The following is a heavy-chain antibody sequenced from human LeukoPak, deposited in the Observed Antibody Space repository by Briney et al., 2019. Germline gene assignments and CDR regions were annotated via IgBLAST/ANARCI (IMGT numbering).Heavy chain of an antibody. CDR2: INHSGST. V-gene: IGHV4-34*01. CDR1: GGSFSGYY. J-gene: IGHJ1*01. CDR3: ARTLEEYYYDSSGSAYFQH. Sequence: SETLSLTCAVYGGSFSGYYWSWIRQPPGKGLEWIGEINHSGSTNYNPSLKSRVTISVDTSKNQFSLKLSSVTAADTAVYYCARTLEEYYYDSSGSAYFQHWGQGPLVTVSS. D-gene: IGHD3-22*01.